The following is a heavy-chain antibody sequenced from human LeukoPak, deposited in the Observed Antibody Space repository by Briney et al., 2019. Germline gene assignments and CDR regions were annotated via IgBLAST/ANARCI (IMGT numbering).Heavy chain of an antibody. Sequence: ASVKVSCKASGYTFTSYDINWVRQATGQGLEWMGWMNPNSGNTGYAQKFQDRVTMTRNTSISTAYMELRSLRSEDTAVYYCAARIVGAPSFDYWGQGTLVTVSS. D-gene: IGHD1-26*01. CDR2: MNPNSGNT. CDR3: AARIVGAPSFDY. CDR1: GYTFTSYD. J-gene: IGHJ4*02. V-gene: IGHV1-8*01.